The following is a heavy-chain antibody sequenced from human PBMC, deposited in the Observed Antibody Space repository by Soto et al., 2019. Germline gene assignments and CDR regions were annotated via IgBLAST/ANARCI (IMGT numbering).Heavy chain of an antibody. V-gene: IGHV3-21*01. D-gene: IGHD2-15*01. J-gene: IGHJ6*02. CDR2: ISSSSSYI. Sequence: PGGSLRLSCAASGFTFSSYSMNWVRQAPGKGLEWVSSISSSSSYIYYADSVKGRFTISRDNAKNSLYLQMNSLRAEDTAVYYCAILNVAVYYYYYGMDVWGQGTTVTVSS. CDR3: AILNVAVYYYYYGMDV. CDR1: GFTFSSYS.